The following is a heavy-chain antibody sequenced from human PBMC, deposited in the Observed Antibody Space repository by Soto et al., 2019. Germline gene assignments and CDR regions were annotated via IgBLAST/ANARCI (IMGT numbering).Heavy chain of an antibody. CDR1: GFTFSSYA. CDR3: AKDTSSGYYYVVAYFDY. V-gene: IGHV3-23*01. CDR2: ISGSGGST. D-gene: IGHD3-22*01. Sequence: EVQLLESGGGLVQPGGSLRLSCAASGFTFSSYAMSWVRQAPGKGLEWVSAISGSGGSTYYADSVKGRFTISRDNSKNTLYLQMNSLRAEDTAVYYCAKDTSSGYYYVVAYFDYWGQGTLVTVSS. J-gene: IGHJ4*02.